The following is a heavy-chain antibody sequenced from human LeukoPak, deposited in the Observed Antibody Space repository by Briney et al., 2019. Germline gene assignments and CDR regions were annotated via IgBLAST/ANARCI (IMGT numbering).Heavy chain of an antibody. CDR1: GYTFTGYY. CDR3: ARAGGDCSSTSCYTHDAFDI. J-gene: IGHJ3*02. D-gene: IGHD2-2*02. CDR2: INPNSGGT. Sequence: ASVKVSCKASGYTFTGYYMHWMRQAPGQGLEWMGWINPNSGGTNYAQKFQGRVTMTRDTSNSTAYMELSRLRSDDTAVYYCARAGGDCSSTSCYTHDAFDIWGQGTMVTVSS. V-gene: IGHV1-2*02.